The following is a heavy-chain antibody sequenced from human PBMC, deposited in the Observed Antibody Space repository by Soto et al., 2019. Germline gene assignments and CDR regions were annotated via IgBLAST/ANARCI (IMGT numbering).Heavy chain of an antibody. J-gene: IGHJ4*02. CDR2: IGGYKGNT. Sequence: QVQLVHSGAEVREPGASVKVSCKASGYTFTNYGVSWVRQAPGQGLEWMGWIGGYKGNTNYAQKLQGRVTLTTDTSTSTAYMERRSLRSDDTAVYYCAPHTLDTGMPSGYWGQGTLVTVCS. D-gene: IGHD5-18*01. V-gene: IGHV1-18*01. CDR3: APHTLDTGMPSGY. CDR1: GYTFTNYG.